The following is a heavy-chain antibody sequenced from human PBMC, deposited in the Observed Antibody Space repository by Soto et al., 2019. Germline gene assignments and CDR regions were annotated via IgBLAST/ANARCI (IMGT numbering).Heavy chain of an antibody. CDR1: GDSISSGDYY. Sequence: PSETLSLTCTVSGDSISSGDYYWSWIRQSPGKGLEWIGYIYYSGSTYYNPSLESRVAISLDTSRSQFSLTLHSVTAADTAIYYCARDRHNNFFDPWGQGTLVTVSS. CDR2: IYYSGST. V-gene: IGHV4-30-4*01. CDR3: ARDRHNNFFDP. D-gene: IGHD6-6*01. J-gene: IGHJ5*02.